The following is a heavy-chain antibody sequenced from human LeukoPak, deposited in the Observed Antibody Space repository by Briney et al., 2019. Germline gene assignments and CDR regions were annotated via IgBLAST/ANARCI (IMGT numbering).Heavy chain of an antibody. D-gene: IGHD3-22*01. V-gene: IGHV1-69*04. J-gene: IGHJ4*02. Sequence: WASVKVSCKASGGTFSSYAISWVRQAPGQGLEWMGRIIPILGIANYAQKFQGRVTITADKSTSTAYMELSSLRSEGTAVYYCARDQELYYYDSSGYIDYWGQGTLVTVSS. CDR2: IIPILGIA. CDR3: ARDQELYYYDSSGYIDY. CDR1: GGTFSSYA.